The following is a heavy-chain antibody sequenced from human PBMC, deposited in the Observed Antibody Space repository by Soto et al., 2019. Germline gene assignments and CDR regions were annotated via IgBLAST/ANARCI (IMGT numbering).Heavy chain of an antibody. CDR2: IYHSGST. CDR3: ARSRYYGSGSYYYYYGMDV. Sequence: QVQLQESGPGLVKPSGTLSLTCAVSGGSISSSNWWSWVRQPPGKGLEWIGEIYHSGSTNYNPSLKSRVTISVDKSKNQCSLKLSSVTAADTAVYYCARSRYYGSGSYYYYYGMDVWGQGTTVTVSS. CDR1: GGSISSSNW. J-gene: IGHJ6*02. V-gene: IGHV4-4*02. D-gene: IGHD3-10*01.